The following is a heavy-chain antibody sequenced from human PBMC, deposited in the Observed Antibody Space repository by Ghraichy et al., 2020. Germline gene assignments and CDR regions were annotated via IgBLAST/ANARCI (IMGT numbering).Heavy chain of an antibody. V-gene: IGHV3-23*01. J-gene: IGHJ4*02. CDR1: GFTFSSYA. CDR2: ISHSGDSA. CDR3: AKDGGLGRFDY. D-gene: IGHD6-19*01. Sequence: GALNISCAASGFTFSSYAMNWVRQAPGKGLEWVSAISHSGDSAYYADSVKGRFTISRDNAKNTLYLQMNGLRAEDTAVYYCAKDGGLGRFDYWGQGTLVTVSS.